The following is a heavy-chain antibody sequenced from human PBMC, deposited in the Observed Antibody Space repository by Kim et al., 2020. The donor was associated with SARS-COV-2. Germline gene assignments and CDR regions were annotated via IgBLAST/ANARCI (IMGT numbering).Heavy chain of an antibody. V-gene: IGHV3-9*01. CDR2: ISWNSGSI. J-gene: IGHJ6*02. Sequence: GGSLRLSCAASGFTFDDYAMHWVRQAPGKGLEWVSGISWNSGSIGYADSVKGRFTISRDNAKNSLYLQMNSLRAEDTALYYCAKDIGGGTTVVTYYYYYYGMDVWGQGTTVTVSS. CDR1: GFTFDDYA. D-gene: IGHD4-17*01. CDR3: AKDIGGGTTVVTYYYYYYGMDV.